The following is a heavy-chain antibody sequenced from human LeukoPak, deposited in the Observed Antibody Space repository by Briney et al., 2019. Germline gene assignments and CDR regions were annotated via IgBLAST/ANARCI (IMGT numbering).Heavy chain of an antibody. J-gene: IGHJ3*02. CDR1: GFTFSSYA. Sequence: GGSLRLSCAASGFTFSSYAMSWVRPAPGKGLEWVSAISGSGGSTYYADSVRGRFTISRDNSKNTLYLQMNSLRAEDTAVYYCAKFLSFYGSGSYNVAFDIWGQGTMVTVSS. V-gene: IGHV3-23*01. CDR3: AKFLSFYGSGSYNVAFDI. D-gene: IGHD3-10*01. CDR2: ISGSGGST.